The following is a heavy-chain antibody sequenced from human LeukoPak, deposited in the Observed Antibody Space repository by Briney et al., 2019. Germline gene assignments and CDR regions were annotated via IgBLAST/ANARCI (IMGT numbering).Heavy chain of an antibody. CDR3: ARDHGYDSSGYYRLGSYFDY. CDR2: INWNGGST. J-gene: IGHJ4*02. D-gene: IGHD3-22*01. V-gene: IGHV3-20*04. Sequence: GGSLRLSCAASGFTFDDYGMSWIRQAPGKGLEWVSGINWNGGSTGYAESVKGRFTISRDNAKNSLYLQMNSLRAEDTALYYCARDHGYDSSGYYRLGSYFDYWGQGTLVTVSS. CDR1: GFTFDDYG.